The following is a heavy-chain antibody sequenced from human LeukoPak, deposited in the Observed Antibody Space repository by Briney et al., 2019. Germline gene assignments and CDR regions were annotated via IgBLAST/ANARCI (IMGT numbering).Heavy chain of an antibody. V-gene: IGHV4-59*01. Sequence: KPSETLSLTCTVSGGSISSDYWSWIRQPPGKGLEWIGYMYYSGSTQYNPSLKSRVTISVDTSKNRFSLKLSSVSAADTAVYYCARDVSMLIDYWAREPWSPSPQ. CDR2: MYYSGST. J-gene: IGHJ4*02. CDR3: ARDVSMLIDY. D-gene: IGHD2-8*01. CDR1: GGSISSDY.